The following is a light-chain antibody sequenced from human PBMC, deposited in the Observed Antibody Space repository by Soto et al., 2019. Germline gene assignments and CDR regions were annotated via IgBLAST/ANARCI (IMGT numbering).Light chain of an antibody. Sequence: DIQMTQSPSTLSASVGDRVTITCRASPSISSWLAWYQQKPGKATKLLIYKASSLESGVPSRFSGSGSGTEFALTIRNLQPDELATYYCQQYNSFSYTFGQGTKLEIK. J-gene: IGKJ2*01. CDR2: KAS. CDR1: PSISSW. CDR3: QQYNSFSYT. V-gene: IGKV1-5*03.